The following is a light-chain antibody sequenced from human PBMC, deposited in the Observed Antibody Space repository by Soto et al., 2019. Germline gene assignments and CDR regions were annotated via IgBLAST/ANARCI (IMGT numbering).Light chain of an antibody. Sequence: EIVLTQSPDTLSVSPGESATLSCRASQSIGSNLAWYQQKPGQSPRLLIYGASSRATGVPVRFSGSGSGVGFTLTIGGLQSEDLALYYCQQRSNWATFGPGTNVDIK. J-gene: IGKJ3*01. CDR1: QSIGSN. V-gene: IGKV3-15*01. CDR2: GAS. CDR3: QQRSNWAT.